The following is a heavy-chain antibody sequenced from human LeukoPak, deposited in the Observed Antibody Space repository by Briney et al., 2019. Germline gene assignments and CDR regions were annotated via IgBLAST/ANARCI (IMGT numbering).Heavy chain of an antibody. CDR2: IYTGGST. Sequence: PGGSLRLSCAASGFTVSSNYMNWVRQAPGKGLEWVSVIYTGGSTYYADSVKGRFTTPRDNSKNTVYLQMNSLRAEDTAVYYCARDSYSNYWGQGTLVTVSS. V-gene: IGHV3-66*01. J-gene: IGHJ4*02. CDR1: GFTVSSNY. CDR3: ARDSYSNY. D-gene: IGHD4-11*01.